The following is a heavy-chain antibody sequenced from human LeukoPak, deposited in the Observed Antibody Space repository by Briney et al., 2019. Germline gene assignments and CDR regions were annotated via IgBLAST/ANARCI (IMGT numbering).Heavy chain of an antibody. V-gene: IGHV4-34*01. Sequence: SETLSLTCAVSGGSFSGYYWSWIRQPPGTGLEWIGEINHSGSTNYNPSLKSRVTISVDTSKNQFSLKLSSVTAADTAVYYCARGNKYDFWSGYYVPRFDYWGQGTLVTVSS. J-gene: IGHJ4*02. CDR3: ARGNKYDFWSGYYVPRFDY. CDR1: GGSFSGYY. D-gene: IGHD3-3*01. CDR2: INHSGST.